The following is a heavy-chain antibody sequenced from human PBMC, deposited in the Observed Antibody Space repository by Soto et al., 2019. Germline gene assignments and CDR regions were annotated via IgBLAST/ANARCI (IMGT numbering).Heavy chain of an antibody. Sequence: SSETLSLTCTVSGGSISSGDYYWSWIRQPPGKGLEWIGYIYYSGSTYYNPSLKSRVTISVDTSKNQFSLKLSSVTAADTAVYYCAGAVIVDTAMGYYYYYGMDVWGQGTTVTVSS. CDR3: AGAVIVDTAMGYYYYYGMDV. J-gene: IGHJ6*02. CDR1: GGSISSGDYY. V-gene: IGHV4-30-4*01. D-gene: IGHD5-18*01. CDR2: IYYSGST.